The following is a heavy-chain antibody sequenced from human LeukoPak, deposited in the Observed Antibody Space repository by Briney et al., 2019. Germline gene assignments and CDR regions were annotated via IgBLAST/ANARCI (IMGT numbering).Heavy chain of an antibody. V-gene: IGHV3-23*01. Sequence: PGGSLRLSCAASGFTFSNYAMSWVRQAPGKGLEWVSAITGGGSGIYYADSMKSRFTISRDNSKNTLYLQINRLRAEDTGVYYCAKWGDYDVLTGYYVSDYWGQGTLVTVSS. D-gene: IGHD3-9*01. CDR1: GFTFSNYA. CDR2: ITGGGSGI. J-gene: IGHJ4*02. CDR3: AKWGDYDVLTGYYVSDY.